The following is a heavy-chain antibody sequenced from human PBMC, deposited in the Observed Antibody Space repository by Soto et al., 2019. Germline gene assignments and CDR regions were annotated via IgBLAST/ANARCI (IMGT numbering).Heavy chain of an antibody. D-gene: IGHD3-10*01. Sequence: QVQLVQSGAEVKKPGSSVKVSCKASGGTFSSYAISWVRQAPGQGLEWMGGIIPIFGTANYAQKFQGRVTITADESTSTAYMELSSLRSEDTAVDYWASRRGVVGLLPLLYYYYGMDVWGQGTTVTVSS. J-gene: IGHJ6*02. CDR3: ASRRGVVGLLPLLYYYYGMDV. V-gene: IGHV1-69*12. CDR1: GGTFSSYA. CDR2: IIPIFGTA.